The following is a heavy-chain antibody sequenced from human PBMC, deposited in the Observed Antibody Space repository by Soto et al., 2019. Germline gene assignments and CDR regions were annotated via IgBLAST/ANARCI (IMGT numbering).Heavy chain of an antibody. Sequence: QVQLGQSGAEVKKPGSSVKVSCKASGGTFSKYAISWVRQAPGQGLEWMGGIMPIFGTIKYAQKFQGRVTITADESTSTAYMELSSLRSEDTAVYYCARAYCSSTSCPYGMDVWGQGTTVTVSS. CDR2: IMPIFGTI. J-gene: IGHJ6*02. D-gene: IGHD2-2*01. V-gene: IGHV1-69*01. CDR3: ARAYCSSTSCPYGMDV. CDR1: GGTFSKYA.